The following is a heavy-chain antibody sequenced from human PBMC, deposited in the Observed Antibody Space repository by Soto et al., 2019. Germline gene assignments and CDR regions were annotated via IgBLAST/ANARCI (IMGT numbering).Heavy chain of an antibody. CDR3: ARGLYDSSGPNWFDP. Sequence: QVQLQQWGAGLLKPSETLSLTCAVYGGSFSGYYWSWIRQPPGKGLEWIGEINHSGSTNYNPSLKSRVTISGDTSKNQFSLKLSSVTAADTAVYYWARGLYDSSGPNWFDPWGQGTLVTVSS. D-gene: IGHD3-22*01. J-gene: IGHJ5*02. V-gene: IGHV4-34*01. CDR1: GGSFSGYY. CDR2: INHSGST.